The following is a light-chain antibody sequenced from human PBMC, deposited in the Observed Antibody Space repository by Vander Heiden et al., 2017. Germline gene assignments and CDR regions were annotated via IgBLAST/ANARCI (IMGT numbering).Light chain of an antibody. CDR3: HQDGTSPRT. CDR1: QSVSRNS. CDR2: GAS. Sequence: EIVLTQSPGTLSLSPGERATLSCRASQSVSRNSLAWYQQKLGQAPSLLMHGASSRATGIPDRFSGSGSGTDFTLTISRLEPEDSAVYYCHQDGTSPRTFGQGTKMEIK. J-gene: IGKJ2*01. V-gene: IGKV3-20*01.